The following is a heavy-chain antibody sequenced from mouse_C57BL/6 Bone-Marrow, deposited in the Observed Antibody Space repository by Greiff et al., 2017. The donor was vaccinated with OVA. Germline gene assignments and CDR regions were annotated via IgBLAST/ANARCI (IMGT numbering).Heavy chain of an antibody. V-gene: IGHV1-54*01. CDR1: GYAFTNYL. CDR2: INPGSGGT. D-gene: IGHD2-3*01. Sequence: VHLVESGAELVRPGTSVKVSCKASGYAFTNYLIEWVKQRPGQGLEWIGVINPGSGGTNYNEKFKGKATLAADKSSSTAYMQLSSLTSEDSAVYFCARWLLPYYFDYWGQGTTLTVSS. CDR3: ARWLLPYYFDY. J-gene: IGHJ2*01.